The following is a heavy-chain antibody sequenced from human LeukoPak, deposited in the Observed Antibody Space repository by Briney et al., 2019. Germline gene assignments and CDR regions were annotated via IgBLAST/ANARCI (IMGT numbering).Heavy chain of an antibody. CDR2: ISSSSSYI. CDR1: GFTLSSYS. D-gene: IGHD5-12*01. V-gene: IGHV3-21*01. Sequence: GGSLRLSCAASGFTLSSYSMNWVRQAPGKGLEWVSSISSSSSYIYYADSVKGRFTISRDNAKNSLYLQMNSLRAEDTAVYYCARDRGYSGYDYPWDYWGQGTLVTVSS. CDR3: ARDRGYSGYDYPWDY. J-gene: IGHJ4*02.